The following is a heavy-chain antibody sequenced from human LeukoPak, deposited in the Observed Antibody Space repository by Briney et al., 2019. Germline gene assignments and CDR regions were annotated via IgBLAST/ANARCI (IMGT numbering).Heavy chain of an antibody. J-gene: IGHJ1*01. CDR2: IKSKSEGGTT. V-gene: IGHV3-15*01. CDR3: TTGGGVYDYVSLH. D-gene: IGHD3-16*01. CDR1: GFTFSNAW. Sequence: GGTLRLSCVVSGFTFSNAWMNGARQAPGKGREGGGRIKSKSEGGTTDYAASEKDKFKITRDESKHTGDEQMNSLKSEDAVVFYCTTGGGVYDYVSLHWGQGTLVTVSS.